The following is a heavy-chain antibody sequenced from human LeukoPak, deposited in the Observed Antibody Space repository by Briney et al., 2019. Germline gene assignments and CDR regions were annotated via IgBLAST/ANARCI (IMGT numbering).Heavy chain of an antibody. CDR1: GGSISSGSNY. CDR3: VRERGGYYYDSIDYYYYYYMDV. Sequence: SETLSLTCTVSGGSISSGSNYWSWTRQPAGKGLEWIGRIYTSGSTNYNPSLKSRVTISVDMSKNQFSLKLSSVTAADTAVYYCVRERGGYYYDSIDYYYYYYMDVWGKGTTVTISS. D-gene: IGHD3-22*01. CDR2: IYTSGST. J-gene: IGHJ6*03. V-gene: IGHV4-61*02.